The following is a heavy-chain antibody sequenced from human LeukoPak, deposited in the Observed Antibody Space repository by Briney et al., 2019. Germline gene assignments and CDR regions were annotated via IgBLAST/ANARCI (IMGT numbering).Heavy chain of an antibody. J-gene: IGHJ4*02. CDR2: INTDGTTT. CDR1: GFTFSSYW. V-gene: IGHV3-74*01. D-gene: IGHD2-15*01. CDR3: ARPGGANYCSGGSCYLN. Sequence: GGSLRLSCAASGFTFSSYWMHWVRQVPGKGLAWVSHINTDGTTTAYADSVKGRFTISRDNAKDTLYLQMSGLRDEDTAVYYCARPGGANYCSGGSCYLNWGQGTLVTVSS.